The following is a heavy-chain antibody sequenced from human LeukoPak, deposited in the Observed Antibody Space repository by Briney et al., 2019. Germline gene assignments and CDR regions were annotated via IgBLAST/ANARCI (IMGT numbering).Heavy chain of an antibody. CDR1: GGSFSGYY. CDR3: ARYDFWSVFIY. V-gene: IGHV4-34*01. Sequence: PSETLSLTXAVYGGSFSGYYWSWIRQTPGKGLEWIGEINHSGSTNYNPSLKSRVTISVDTSKNQFSLKLSSVTAADTAVYYCARYDFWSVFIYWGQGTRVTVSS. CDR2: INHSGST. J-gene: IGHJ4*02. D-gene: IGHD3-3*01.